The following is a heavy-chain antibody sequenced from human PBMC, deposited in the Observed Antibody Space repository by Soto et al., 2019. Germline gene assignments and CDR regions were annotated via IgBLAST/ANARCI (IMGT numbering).Heavy chain of an antibody. CDR3: ATIYDILTGYSY. V-gene: IGHV4-39*01. J-gene: IGHJ4*02. Sequence: SETLSLTCTVSGGSISSSSYYWGWIRQPPGKGLEWIGSIYYSGSTYYNPSLKSRVTISVDTSKNQFSLKLSSVTAADTAVYYCATIYDILTGYSYWGQGTLVTVSS. D-gene: IGHD3-9*01. CDR2: IYYSGST. CDR1: GGSISSSSYY.